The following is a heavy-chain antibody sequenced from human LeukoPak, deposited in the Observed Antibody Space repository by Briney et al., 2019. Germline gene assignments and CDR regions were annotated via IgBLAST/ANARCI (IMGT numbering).Heavy chain of an antibody. J-gene: IGHJ6*03. CDR1: GFTFSSYG. V-gene: IGHV3-30*02. CDR2: IRYDGSNK. Sequence: GGSLRLSCAASGFTFSSYGMHWVRQAPGKGLEWVAFIRYDGSNKYYTDSVKGRFTISRDNSKNTLYLQMNSLRAEDTAVYYCAKDARGDYYYYMDVWGKGTTVTVSS. D-gene: IGHD3-10*01. CDR3: AKDARGDYYYYMDV.